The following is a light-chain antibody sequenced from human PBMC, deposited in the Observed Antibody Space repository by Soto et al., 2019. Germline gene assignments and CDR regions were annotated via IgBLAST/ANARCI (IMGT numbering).Light chain of an antibody. V-gene: IGLV2-14*01. Sequence: QSALTQPASVSGSPGQSITISCTGSNIDVGAYNYVSWYQQHPGKAPKLIIYEVSNRPSGVSHRFSGSKSGNTASLTISGLQADDEADYYCASYTISSTRVFGGGTKLTVL. CDR1: NIDVGAYNY. CDR2: EVS. J-gene: IGLJ3*02. CDR3: ASYTISSTRV.